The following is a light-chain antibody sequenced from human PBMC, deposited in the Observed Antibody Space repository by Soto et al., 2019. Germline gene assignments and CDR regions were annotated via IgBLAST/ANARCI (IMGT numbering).Light chain of an antibody. CDR1: SSNIGAGYD. Sequence: QLVLTQPPSVSGAPGQRVTISCTGSSSNIGAGYDVHWYQQLPGTAPKLLIYGNSNRPSGVPDRFSGSKSGTSASLAIAGLLAEDEADDYCQSYDSSRSGYVFGTGTKLTVL. J-gene: IGLJ1*01. CDR3: QSYDSSRSGYV. CDR2: GNS. V-gene: IGLV1-40*01.